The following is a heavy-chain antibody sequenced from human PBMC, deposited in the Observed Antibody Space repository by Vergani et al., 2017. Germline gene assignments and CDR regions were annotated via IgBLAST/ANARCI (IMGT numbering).Heavy chain of an antibody. J-gene: IGHJ4*02. CDR1: GGTFSSYA. CDR2: IIPIFGTA. V-gene: IGHV1-69*01. D-gene: IGHD6-19*01. Sequence: QVQLVQSGAEVKKPGSSVKVSCKASGGTFSSYAISWVRQAPGQGLEWMGGIIPIFGTANYAQKFQGRVTITADETTSTAYMELSSLRSEDTAVYYCATSNGHQQWLVEPLDYWGQGTLVTVSS. CDR3: ATSNGHQQWLVEPLDY.